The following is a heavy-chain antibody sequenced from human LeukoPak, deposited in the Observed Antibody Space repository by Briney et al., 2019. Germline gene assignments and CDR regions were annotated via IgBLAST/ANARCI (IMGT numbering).Heavy chain of an antibody. V-gene: IGHV3-21*01. CDR1: GFTFSSYS. CDR3: ARAIAVAGTLGY. Sequence: PGGSLRLSCAASGFTFSSYSMNWVRQAPGKGLEWVSSNSSSSSYIYYADSVKGRFTISRDNAKNSLYLQMNSLRAEDTAVYYCARAIAVAGTLGYWGQGTLVTVSS. D-gene: IGHD6-19*01. J-gene: IGHJ4*02. CDR2: NSSSSSYI.